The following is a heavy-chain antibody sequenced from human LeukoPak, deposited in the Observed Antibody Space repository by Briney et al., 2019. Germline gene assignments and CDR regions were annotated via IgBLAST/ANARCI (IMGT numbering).Heavy chain of an antibody. D-gene: IGHD6-13*01. Sequence: PSETLSLTWTVPADSISIYNWSWFRQPAGGGLEWFGRFYTDGNTVYNPSLKSRVTVSVDKSKNQFSLKLSSVAAADTAVYYCARDRGDDGITWYYFDYWGQGTLVTVSS. J-gene: IGHJ4*02. CDR1: ADSISIYN. CDR3: ARDRGDDGITWYYFDY. CDR2: FYTDGNT. V-gene: IGHV4-4*07.